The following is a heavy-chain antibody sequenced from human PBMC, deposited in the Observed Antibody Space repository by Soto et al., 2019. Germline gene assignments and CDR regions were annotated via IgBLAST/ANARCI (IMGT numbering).Heavy chain of an antibody. J-gene: IGHJ1*01. V-gene: IGHV4-31*03. CDR1: GDSISTEGYY. Sequence: SETLSLTCSVSGDSISTEGYYWSWIRQHPGKGLEWNGYICYSGLTSYNPSLKSRVTIASATSKNQFYLKLSSVTAADTAVYYCARSRSYYVEDFQKWGQGTLVTVAS. D-gene: IGHD1-26*01. CDR2: ICYSGLT. CDR3: ARSRSYYVEDFQK.